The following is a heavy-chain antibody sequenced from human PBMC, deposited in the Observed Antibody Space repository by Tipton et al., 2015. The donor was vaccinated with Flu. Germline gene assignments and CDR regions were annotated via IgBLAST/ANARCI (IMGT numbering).Heavy chain of an antibody. Sequence: TLSLTCTVSGGSISSSIYYWGWIRQPPGKGLEWIGSIYYSGSTYYNPSLKSRLTISVDTSKDQFSLKLSSVTAAGTAVYYCARSGVRGVFNYWGQGTLVTVSS. J-gene: IGHJ4*02. D-gene: IGHD3-10*01. CDR1: GGSISSSIYY. CDR2: IYYSGST. V-gene: IGHV4-39*07. CDR3: ARSGVRGVFNY.